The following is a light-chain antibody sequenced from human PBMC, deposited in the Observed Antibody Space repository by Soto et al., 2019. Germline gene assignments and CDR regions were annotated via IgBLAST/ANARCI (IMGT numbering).Light chain of an antibody. J-gene: IGLJ2*01. CDR3: SSYTSSSTTYVV. V-gene: IGLV2-14*01. CDR1: SSDVGGYNY. Sequence: QSALTQPASVSGSPGQSITISCTGTSSDVGGYNYVSWYQQHPGKAPKLMIYDVSNRPSGVSNRCSGSKSGNTASLTISGLQAEDEADYYCSSYTSSSTTYVVFGGGTKVTVL. CDR2: DVS.